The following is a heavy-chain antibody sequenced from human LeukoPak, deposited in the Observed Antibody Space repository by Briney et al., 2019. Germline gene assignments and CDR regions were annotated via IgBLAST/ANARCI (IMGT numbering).Heavy chain of an antibody. Sequence: PSETLCLTCTVSGGSISSGGYYWSWIRQHPGKGLEWIGYIYYSGSTYYNPSLKSRVTISVDTSKNQFSLKLSSVTAADTAVYYCAREMATINYFDYWGQGTLVTVSS. V-gene: IGHV4-31*03. J-gene: IGHJ4*02. D-gene: IGHD5-12*01. CDR3: AREMATINYFDY. CDR1: GGSISSGGYY. CDR2: IYYSGST.